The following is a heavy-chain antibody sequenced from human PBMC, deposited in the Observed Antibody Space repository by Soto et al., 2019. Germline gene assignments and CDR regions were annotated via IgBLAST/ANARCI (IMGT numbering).Heavy chain of an antibody. CDR2: IYYSGST. J-gene: IGHJ4*02. CDR1: GGSISSSSYY. CDR3: ARSMGDFWSGYYSFDY. V-gene: IGHV4-39*01. D-gene: IGHD3-3*01. Sequence: SETLSLTCTGSGGSISSSSYYWGWIRQPPGKGLEWIGSIYYSGSTYYNPSLKSRVTISVDTSKNQFSLKLSSVTAADTAVYYCARSMGDFWSGYYSFDYWGQGTLVTVSS.